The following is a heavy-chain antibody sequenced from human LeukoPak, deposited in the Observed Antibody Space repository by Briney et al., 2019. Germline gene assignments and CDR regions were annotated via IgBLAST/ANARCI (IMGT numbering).Heavy chain of an antibody. CDR3: ARDEYYYGSGSYFWFDP. CDR1: GYTFTSYG. V-gene: IGHV1-18*01. D-gene: IGHD3-10*01. CDR2: ISAYNGKP. J-gene: IGHJ5*02. Sequence: GASIKGSCKASGYTFTSYGNSWGPQAPGPRAEWIGRISAYNGKPNYAQKLQGRVTMTTDTSTSTAYMELRSLRSDDTAVYYCARDEYYYGSGSYFWFDPWGQGTLVTVSS.